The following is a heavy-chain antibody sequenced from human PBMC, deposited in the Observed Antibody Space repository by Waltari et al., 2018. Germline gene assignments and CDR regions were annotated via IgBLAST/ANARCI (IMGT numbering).Heavy chain of an antibody. V-gene: IGHV4-59*01. CDR1: GGSISSYY. D-gene: IGHD1-26*01. CDR3: AREGGSNEPFDY. CDR2: IYYSGST. Sequence: QVQLQESGPGLVKPSETLSLPCTVSGGSISSYYWSWIRQPPGKGLEWIGYIYYSGSTNYNPSLKSRVTISVDTSKNQFSLKLSSVTAADTAVYYCAREGGSNEPFDYWGQGTLVTVSS. J-gene: IGHJ4*02.